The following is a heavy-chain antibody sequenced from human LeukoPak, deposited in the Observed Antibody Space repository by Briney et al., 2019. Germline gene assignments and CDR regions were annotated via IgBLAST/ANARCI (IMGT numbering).Heavy chain of an antibody. CDR2: ISGGGGST. CDR1: GFIFSSYA. D-gene: IGHD6-13*01. J-gene: IGHJ4*02. CDR3: AKCAGYSSSWPIDY. Sequence: PGGSLRLSCAASGFIFSSYAMSWVRQAPGKGLEWVSAISGGGGSTSYADSVKGWFTISRDNSKNTLYLQMNSLRAEDTAVYYCAKCAGYSSSWPIDYWGQGTLVTVSS. V-gene: IGHV3-23*01.